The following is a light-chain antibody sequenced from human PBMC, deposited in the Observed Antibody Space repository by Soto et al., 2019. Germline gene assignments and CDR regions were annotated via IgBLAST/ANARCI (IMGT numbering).Light chain of an antibody. CDR3: QQYYSYPRT. CDR2: AAS. J-gene: IGKJ1*01. CDR1: QGISSY. V-gene: IGKV1-8*01. Sequence: IRMTQSPSSFSASTGDRVTITCRASQGISSYLAWCQQKPGKAPKLLIYAASTLQSGVPSRFSGSGSGTDFTLTISCLQSEDFATYYCQQYYSYPRTFGQGTKVDIK.